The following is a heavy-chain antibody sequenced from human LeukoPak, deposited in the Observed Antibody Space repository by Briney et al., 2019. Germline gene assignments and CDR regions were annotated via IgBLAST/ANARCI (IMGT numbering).Heavy chain of an antibody. CDR3: ARAVGSSWLYQFDY. V-gene: IGHV3-66*01. J-gene: IGHJ4*02. CDR2: MYSGGST. Sequence: GGSLRLSCAASGFSVSSNSMSWVRQAPGKGLEWVSIMYSGGSTYYADSVKGRFTISRDNSKNTVYLQMNSLRADDAAVYYCARAVGSSWLYQFDYWGQGTLVTVSS. D-gene: IGHD6-13*01. CDR1: GFSVSSNS.